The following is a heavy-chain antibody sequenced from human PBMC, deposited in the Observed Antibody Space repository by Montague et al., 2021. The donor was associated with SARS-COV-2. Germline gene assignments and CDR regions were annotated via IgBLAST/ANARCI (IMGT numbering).Heavy chain of an antibody. CDR3: ARHWDSSSWYRDDAFDI. J-gene: IGHJ3*02. CDR1: GGSISSSSYY. Sequence: SETLFLTCTVSGGSISSSSYYWGWIRQPPGKGLEWIGSIYYSGSTYYNPSPKSRVTISVDTSKNQFSLKLSSVTAADTAVYYCARHWDSSSWYRDDAFDIWGQGTMVTVSS. CDR2: IYYSGST. V-gene: IGHV4-39*01. D-gene: IGHD6-13*01.